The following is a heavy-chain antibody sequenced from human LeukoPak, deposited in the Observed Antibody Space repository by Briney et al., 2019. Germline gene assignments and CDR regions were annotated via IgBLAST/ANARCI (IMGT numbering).Heavy chain of an antibody. CDR2: ISGSGGST. V-gene: IGHV3-23*01. Sequence: GGSLRLSCAASGITFSSHAMNWVRQAPGKGLQWVSSISGSGGSTNYADSVQGRFTISRDNSMDTLYLQMNSLRPEDAAVYYCAKDQYLSGCGWETYLISNWGRGTLVTVSS. D-gene: IGHD6-19*01. CDR3: AKDQYLSGCGWETYLISN. J-gene: IGHJ4*02. CDR1: GITFSSHA.